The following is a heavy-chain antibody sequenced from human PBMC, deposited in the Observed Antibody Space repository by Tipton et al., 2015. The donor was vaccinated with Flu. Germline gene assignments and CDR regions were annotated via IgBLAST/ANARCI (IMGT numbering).Heavy chain of an antibody. V-gene: IGHV4-39*07. J-gene: IGHJ5*02. D-gene: IGHD3-3*01. Sequence: TLSLTCSVSGGPITSSSYYWGWIRQPPGKGLEWIGSIFHSGSTYYNPSLKSRVTISVDTSMNQFSLKLISVTAADTAVYYCARVSPGVESWFDPWGQGTLVTVSS. CDR3: ARVSPGVESWFDP. CDR2: IFHSGST. CDR1: GGPITSSSYY.